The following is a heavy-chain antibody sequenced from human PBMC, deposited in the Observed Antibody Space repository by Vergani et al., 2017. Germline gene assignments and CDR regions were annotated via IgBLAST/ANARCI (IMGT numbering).Heavy chain of an antibody. Sequence: EVQVVESGGGLVQPGGSLRLSCAASRFDFSDYYMSWIRQAPGRGLEWVGGIRSKAYGQATIYAASVKGRFTISRDDSKSIAYLQMNNLQTEDTAMYYCVRDQVTMLRGSDALDIWGQGTMVTVSS. D-gene: IGHD3-10*01. J-gene: IGHJ3*02. CDR3: VRDQVTMLRGSDALDI. V-gene: IGHV3-49*03. CDR2: IRSKAYGQAT. CDR1: RFDFSDYY.